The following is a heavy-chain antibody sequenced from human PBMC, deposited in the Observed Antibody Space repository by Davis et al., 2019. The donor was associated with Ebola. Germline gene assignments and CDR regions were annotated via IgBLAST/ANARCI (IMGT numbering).Heavy chain of an antibody. CDR1: GYTFTSYG. Sequence: ASVKVSCKASGYTFTSYGISWVRQAPGQGLEWMGWISAYNGNTNYAQKLRGRVTMTTDTSTSTAYMELRSLRSDDTAVYYCARDLFWGYYGSGSYDYWGQGTLVTVSS. CDR2: ISAYNGNT. V-gene: IGHV1-18*01. CDR3: ARDLFWGYYGSGSYDY. D-gene: IGHD3-10*01. J-gene: IGHJ4*02.